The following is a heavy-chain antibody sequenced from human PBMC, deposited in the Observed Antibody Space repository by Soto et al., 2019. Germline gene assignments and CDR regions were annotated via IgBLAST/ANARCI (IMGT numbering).Heavy chain of an antibody. CDR1: GGSISSGDYY. D-gene: IGHD6-13*01. Sequence: SETLSLTCTVSGGSISSGDYYWSWIRQHPGKGLEWIGYIYYSGSTYYNPSLKSRVTISVDTSKNQFSLKLSSVTAADTAVYYCARPSIAAAGPFDIWGQGTMVTVSS. V-gene: IGHV4-31*03. CDR3: ARPSIAAAGPFDI. J-gene: IGHJ3*02. CDR2: IYYSGST.